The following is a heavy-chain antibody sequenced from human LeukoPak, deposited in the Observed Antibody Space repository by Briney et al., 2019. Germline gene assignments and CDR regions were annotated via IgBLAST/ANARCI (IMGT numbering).Heavy chain of an antibody. CDR1: GGTFSSYA. J-gene: IGHJ5*02. CDR3: ARDVGIAVAGRNWFDP. CDR2: IIPIFGTA. Sequence: SVTVSCNASGGTFSSYAISWVRQAPGQWLEWMGGIIPIFGTANYAQKFQGRVTITADESTSTAYMELSRLRSEDTAVYYCARDVGIAVAGRNWFDPWGQGTLVTVSS. D-gene: IGHD6-19*01. V-gene: IGHV1-69*01.